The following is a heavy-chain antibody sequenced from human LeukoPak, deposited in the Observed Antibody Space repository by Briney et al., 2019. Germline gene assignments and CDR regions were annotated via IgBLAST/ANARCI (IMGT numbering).Heavy chain of an antibody. CDR1: GFTFSSYW. CDR3: ARDFQSSY. CDR2: IKEDGSEK. J-gene: IGHJ4*02. V-gene: IGHV3-7*01. Sequence: GGSLRLSCAASGFTFSSYWMIWVRQAPGKGLEWVANIKEDGSEKNYVDPVMGRFTISRDNAKNSLYLQMNSLRAEDTAVYYCARDFQSSYWGQGTLVTVSS.